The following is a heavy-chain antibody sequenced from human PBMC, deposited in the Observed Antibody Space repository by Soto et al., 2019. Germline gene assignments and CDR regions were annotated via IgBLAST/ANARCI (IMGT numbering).Heavy chain of an antibody. V-gene: IGHV1-69*06. J-gene: IGHJ6*02. Sequence: SVKVSCKASGYTFTGYYMHWVRQAPGQGLEWMGGIIPIFGTANYAQKFQGRVTITADKSTSTAYMELSRLISADTAVYYCARGVTLVGGVIGYYDYGMDVWGQGTTVTVSS. CDR1: GYTFTGYY. CDR2: IIPIFGTA. CDR3: ARGVTLVGGVIGYYDYGMDV. D-gene: IGHD3-10*01.